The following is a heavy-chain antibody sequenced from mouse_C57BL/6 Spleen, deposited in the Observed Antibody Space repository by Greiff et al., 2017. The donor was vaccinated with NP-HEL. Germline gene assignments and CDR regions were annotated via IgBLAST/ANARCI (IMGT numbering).Heavy chain of an antibody. D-gene: IGHD1-1*01. Sequence: QVQLKQPGAELVRPGSSVKLSCKASGYTFTSYWMHWVKQRPIQGLEWIGNIDPSDSETHYNQKFKDKATLTVDKSSSTAYMQLSSLTSEDSAVYYCAREGLITTVVAHFDYWGQGTTLTVSS. V-gene: IGHV1-52*01. CDR2: IDPSDSET. CDR3: AREGLITTVVAHFDY. J-gene: IGHJ2*01. CDR1: GYTFTSYW.